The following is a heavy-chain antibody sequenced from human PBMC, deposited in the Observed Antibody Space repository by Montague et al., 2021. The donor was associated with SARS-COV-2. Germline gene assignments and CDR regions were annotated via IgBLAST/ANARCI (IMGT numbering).Heavy chain of an antibody. CDR1: GGSISSSNW. V-gene: IGHV4-4*02. J-gene: IGHJ4*02. Sequence: SETLSLTCAVSGGSISSSNWCCWVRQPPGKGLEWIGEIYHSGSTNYNPPPKSRVTISVDKSKNQLSLKLSSVTAAATAGYYCARMALASSSSDFDYWGQGTLVTVSS. D-gene: IGHD6-6*01. CDR3: ARMALASSSSDFDY. CDR2: IYHSGST.